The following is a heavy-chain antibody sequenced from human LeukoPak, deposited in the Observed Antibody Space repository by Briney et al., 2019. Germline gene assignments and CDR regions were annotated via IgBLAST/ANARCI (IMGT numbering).Heavy chain of an antibody. V-gene: IGHV4-34*01. CDR2: INHSGST. CDR1: GGSLSGYY. J-gene: IGHJ4*02. D-gene: IGHD6-13*01. CDR3: ARVGSWLKMVDY. Sequence: SETLSFTCAVYGGSLSGYYWSWIRQPPGKGLEWIGEINHSGSTNYNPSLKSRVTISVDTSKNQFSLKLSSVTAADTAVYYCARVGSWLKMVDYWGQGTLVTVSS.